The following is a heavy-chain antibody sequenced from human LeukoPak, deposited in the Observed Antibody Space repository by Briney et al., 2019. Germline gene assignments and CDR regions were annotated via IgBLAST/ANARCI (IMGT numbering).Heavy chain of an antibody. D-gene: IGHD5-18*01. CDR3: ARARVGYLHDAFDI. J-gene: IGHJ3*02. Sequence: GGSLRLSCAASGFTFSSYAMHWVRQAPGKGLEWVSSISSSSSYIYYADSVKGRFTISRDNAKNSLYLQMNSLRAEDTAVYYCARARVGYLHDAFDIRGQGTMVTVSS. CDR2: ISSSSSYI. CDR1: GFTFSSYA. V-gene: IGHV3-21*01.